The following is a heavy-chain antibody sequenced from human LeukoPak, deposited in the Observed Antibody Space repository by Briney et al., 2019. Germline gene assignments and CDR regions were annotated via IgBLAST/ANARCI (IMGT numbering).Heavy chain of an antibody. CDR1: GSTFDDYA. Sequence: GGSLRLSCAASGSTFDDYAMHWVRQAPGKGLEWVSLISGDGGSTYYADSVKGRFTISRDNSKNSLYLQMNSLRTEDAALYYCAKVRLGGAKGYFDYWGQGTLVTVSS. D-gene: IGHD1-26*01. V-gene: IGHV3-43*02. CDR2: ISGDGGST. CDR3: AKVRLGGAKGYFDY. J-gene: IGHJ4*02.